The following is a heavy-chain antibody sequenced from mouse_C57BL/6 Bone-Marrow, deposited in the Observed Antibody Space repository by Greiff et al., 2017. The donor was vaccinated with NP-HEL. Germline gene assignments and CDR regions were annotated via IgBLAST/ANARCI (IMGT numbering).Heavy chain of an antibody. Sequence: EVQRVESGAELVRPGASVKLSCTASGFNIKDDYMHWVKQRPEQGLEWIGWIDPENGDTEYASKFQGKATITADTSSNTAYLQLSSLTSEDTAVYYCTPATRWYFDVWGTGTTVTVSS. J-gene: IGHJ1*03. D-gene: IGHD1-2*01. V-gene: IGHV14-4*01. CDR1: GFNIKDDY. CDR2: IDPENGDT. CDR3: TPATRWYFDV.